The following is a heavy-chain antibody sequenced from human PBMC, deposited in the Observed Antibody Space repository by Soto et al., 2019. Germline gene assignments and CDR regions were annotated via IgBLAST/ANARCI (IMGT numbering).Heavy chain of an antibody. D-gene: IGHD1-26*01. Sequence: PGGSLRLSCAASGFTFRSYVMHWVRQAPGKGLEWVSAIGSAHDPYYLGSVKGRFSISRENAKNSLYLQMNSLTTGDTAVYYCARAYLGRLPRRADYYYALDVWGQGTTVTVSS. CDR1: GFTFRSYV. CDR2: IGSAHDP. V-gene: IGHV3-13*05. J-gene: IGHJ6*02. CDR3: ARAYLGRLPRRADYYYALDV.